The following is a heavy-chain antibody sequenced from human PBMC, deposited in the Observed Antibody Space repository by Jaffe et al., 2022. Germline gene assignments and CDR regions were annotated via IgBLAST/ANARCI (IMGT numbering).Heavy chain of an antibody. CDR1: GFTFTFNIYT. J-gene: IGHJ4*02. CDR3: AREVTYLDCSDDACYSLLDS. CDR2: ISSSSSHI. Sequence: EVQLVESGGGLVKPGGSLRLSCAASGFTFTFNIYTMNWVRQAPGKGLEWVSSISSSSSHISYADSVKGRFTISRDSAKNSVYLEMNSLRAEDTAVYYCAREVTYLDCSDDACYSLLDSWGQGTLVTVSS. V-gene: IGHV3-21*06. D-gene: IGHD3-9*01.